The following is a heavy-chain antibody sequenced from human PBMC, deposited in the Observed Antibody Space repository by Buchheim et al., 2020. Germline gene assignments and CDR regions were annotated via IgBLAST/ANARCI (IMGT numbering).Heavy chain of an antibody. CDR2: ISYDGSNK. CDR3: ARDFLSTTVDY. Sequence: QVQLVESGGGVVQPGRSLRLSCAASGFTFSSYAMHWVRQAPGKGLEWVAVISYDGSNKYYADSVKGRFTISRDNSKNTLYRQMNSLRAEDTAVYYCARDFLSTTVDYWGQGTL. CDR1: GFTFSSYA. D-gene: IGHD4-17*01. V-gene: IGHV3-30-3*01. J-gene: IGHJ4*02.